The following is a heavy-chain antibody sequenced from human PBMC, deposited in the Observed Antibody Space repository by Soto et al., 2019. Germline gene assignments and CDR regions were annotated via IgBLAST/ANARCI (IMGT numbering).Heavy chain of an antibody. CDR3: ARDRGDYYESSGYYPPDYYYGMDV. D-gene: IGHD3-22*01. CDR1: GGTFSSYA. CDR2: IIPIFGTA. J-gene: IGHJ6*02. Sequence: QVQLVQSGAEVKKPGSSVKVSCKASGGTFSSYAISWVRQAPGQGLEWMGGIIPIFGTANYAQKFQGRVTITADESTSTAYMELSSLRSEDTAVYYCARDRGDYYESSGYYPPDYYYGMDVWGQGTTVTVSS. V-gene: IGHV1-69*01.